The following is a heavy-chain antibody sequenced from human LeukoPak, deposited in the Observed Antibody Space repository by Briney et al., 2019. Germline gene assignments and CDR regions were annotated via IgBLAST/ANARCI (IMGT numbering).Heavy chain of an antibody. CDR3: VRGTGY. Sequence: QSGGSLRLSCSVSGFTFSTYVMHWVRQAPGKGLEYVSAISSNGDNTYYADPVKGRFTISRDNSKNTLYPQMSSLRADDTAVYYCVRGTGYWGQGTLVTVSS. CDR1: GFTFSTYV. CDR2: ISSNGDNT. J-gene: IGHJ4*02. V-gene: IGHV3-64D*06.